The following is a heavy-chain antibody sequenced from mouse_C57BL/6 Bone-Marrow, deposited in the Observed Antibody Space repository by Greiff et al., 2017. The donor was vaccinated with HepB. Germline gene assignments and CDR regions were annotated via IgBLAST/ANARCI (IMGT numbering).Heavy chain of an antibody. D-gene: IGHD1-1*01. CDR1: GFSLTSYG. CDR3: ASGATTGVDFDY. V-gene: IGHV2-6*01. Sequence: QVQLKESGPGLVAPSQSLSITCTVSGFSLTSYGVAWVRQSPGKGLEWLGVIWGVGSTNYNSALKCRLSISKDNSTSQVFLKMNSLQTDDTAMYYCASGATTGVDFDYWGQGTTLTVSS. CDR2: IWGVGST. J-gene: IGHJ2*01.